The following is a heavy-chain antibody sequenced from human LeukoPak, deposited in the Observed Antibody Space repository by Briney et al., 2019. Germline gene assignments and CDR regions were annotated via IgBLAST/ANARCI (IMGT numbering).Heavy chain of an antibody. CDR2: MNPNSGNT. D-gene: IGHD5-12*01. Sequence: ASVKVSCKASGYTFTSYDINWVRQATGQGLEWMGWMNPNSGNTGYAQKFQGRVTMTRNISISTAYRELSSLRAEDTAVYYCARGGDRGYEVWYYYYYMDVWGKGTTVTISS. V-gene: IGHV1-8*01. CDR1: GYTFTSYD. CDR3: ARGGDRGYEVWYYYYYMDV. J-gene: IGHJ6*03.